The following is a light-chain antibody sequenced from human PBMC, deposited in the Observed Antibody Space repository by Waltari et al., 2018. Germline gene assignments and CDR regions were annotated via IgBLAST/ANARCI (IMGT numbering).Light chain of an antibody. V-gene: IGLV2-14*03. CDR2: DVS. Sequence: QSALTQPASVSGSPGQSITISCTGTSSDVGGYNYVSWYQQHPCKAPKLMIYDVSNRPSGVSNRFSGSKSGNTASLTISGLQAEDEADYYCSSYTSSSTIFGGGTKLTVL. CDR3: SSYTSSSTI. J-gene: IGLJ2*01. CDR1: SSDVGGYNY.